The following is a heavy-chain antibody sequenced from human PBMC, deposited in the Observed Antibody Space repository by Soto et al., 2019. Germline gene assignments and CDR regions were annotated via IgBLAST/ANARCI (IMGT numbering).Heavy chain of an antibody. CDR2: IWYDGSNK. J-gene: IGHJ4*02. CDR1: GFTLSSYG. D-gene: IGHD6-13*01. CDR3: ARGGIAAAGFDY. V-gene: IGHV3-33*01. Sequence: QVQLVESGGGVVQPGRSLRLSCAASGFTLSSYGKHWVRQAPGKGLEWVEVIWYDGSNKYYGDSVKGRFTISRDNSKNTLYLQMDSLRAEDTAVYYCARGGIAAAGFDYWGQGTLVTVPS.